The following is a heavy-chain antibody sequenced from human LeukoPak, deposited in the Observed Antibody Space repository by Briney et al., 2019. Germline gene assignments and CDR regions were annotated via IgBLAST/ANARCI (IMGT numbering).Heavy chain of an antibody. V-gene: IGHV3-30-3*01. CDR3: ARDGVARDYYDSGWYFDY. CDR2: ISYDGSNK. Sequence: GGSLRLSCAASGFTFSSYAMHWVRQAPGKGLEWVAVISYDGSNKYYADSVKGRFTISRDNSKNTLYLQMNSLRAEDTAVYYCARDGVARDYYDSGWYFDYWGQGTLVTVSS. D-gene: IGHD3-22*01. CDR1: GFTFSSYA. J-gene: IGHJ4*02.